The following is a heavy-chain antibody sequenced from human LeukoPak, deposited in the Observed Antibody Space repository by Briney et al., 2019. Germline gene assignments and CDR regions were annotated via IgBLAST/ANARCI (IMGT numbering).Heavy chain of an antibody. J-gene: IGHJ4*02. V-gene: IGHV1-24*01. Sequence: ASVKVSCKVSGYTLTELSMHWVRQAPGKGLEWMGGFDPEDGETIYAQKFQGRVTMTEDTSTDTAYMELSSLRSEDTAVYYCATGLTKSIVVVPAAPPIDSWGQGTLVTVSS. CDR2: FDPEDGET. CDR1: GYTLTELS. CDR3: ATGLTKSIVVVPAAPPIDS. D-gene: IGHD2-2*01.